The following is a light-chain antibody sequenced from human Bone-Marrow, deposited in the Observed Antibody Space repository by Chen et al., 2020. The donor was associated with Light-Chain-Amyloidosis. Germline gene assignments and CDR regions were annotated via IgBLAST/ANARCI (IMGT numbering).Light chain of an antibody. V-gene: IGLV3-25*03. CDR1: DLPTKY. CDR2: RET. Sequence: SYELTQPPSVSVSPGQTARITCSGDDLPTKYAYWYQQKPGQAPVLVIHRETERPSGISERFAGYSSGTTATLTISGVQAEDEADYHCQAADSSGTYEVIFGGGNKLTVL. J-gene: IGLJ2*01. CDR3: QAADSSGTYEVI.